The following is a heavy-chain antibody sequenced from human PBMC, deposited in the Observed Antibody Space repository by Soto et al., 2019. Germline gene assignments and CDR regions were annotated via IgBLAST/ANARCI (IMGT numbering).Heavy chain of an antibody. J-gene: IGHJ4*02. CDR2: ISGSGGST. Sequence: EVQLLESGGGLVQPGGSLRLSCAASGFTFSSYAMSWVRQAPGKGLEWVSAISGSGGSTYYADSVKGRFTISRDNSKNTLYLQMNSLRAEDTAVYYCAKDLRLKATVTRDPDYWGQGTLVTVSS. CDR3: AKDLRLKATVTRDPDY. CDR1: GFTFSSYA. D-gene: IGHD4-17*01. V-gene: IGHV3-23*01.